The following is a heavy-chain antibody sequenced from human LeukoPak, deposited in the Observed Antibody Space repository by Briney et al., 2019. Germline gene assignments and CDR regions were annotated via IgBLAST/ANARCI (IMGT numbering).Heavy chain of an antibody. CDR2: IRYDGSNK. D-gene: IGHD5-12*01. J-gene: IGHJ5*02. CDR3: AKDLVATFPNWFDP. V-gene: IGHV3-30*02. Sequence: GGSLRLSCAASGFTFSSYGKHWVRQAPGKGLEWVAFIRYDGSNKYYADSVKGRFTISRDNSKNTLYLQMNSLRAEDTAVYYCAKDLVATFPNWFDPWGQGTLVTVSS. CDR1: GFTFSSYG.